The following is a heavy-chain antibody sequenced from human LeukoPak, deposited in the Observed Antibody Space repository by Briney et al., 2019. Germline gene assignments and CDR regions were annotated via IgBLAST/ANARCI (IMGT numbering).Heavy chain of an antibody. CDR2: ISSSSSYI. Sequence: KPGGSLRLSCAASGFTFSFYSVTWVRQAPGKGLEWVSSISSSSSYIYYADSVKGRFTISRDNAKNSLYLQMNSLRAEDTAVYYCARGGDGSGSPLYYYYYYGMDVWGQGTTVTVSS. J-gene: IGHJ6*02. CDR3: ARGGDGSGSPLYYYYYYGMDV. D-gene: IGHD3-10*01. CDR1: GFTFSFYS. V-gene: IGHV3-21*01.